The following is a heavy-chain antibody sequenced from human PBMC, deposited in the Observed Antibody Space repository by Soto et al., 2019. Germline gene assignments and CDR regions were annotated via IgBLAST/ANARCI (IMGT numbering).Heavy chain of an antibody. J-gene: IGHJ3*02. CDR1: GGSISSYY. V-gene: IGHV4-59*01. CDR2: IYYSGST. CDR3: AGYSSSWYSDAFDI. D-gene: IGHD6-13*01. Sequence: SETLSLTCTVSGGSISSYYWSWIRQPPGKGLEWIGYIYYSGSTNYNPSLKSRVTISVDTSKNQFSPKLSSVTAADTAVYYCAGYSSSWYSDAFDIWGQGTMVTVSS.